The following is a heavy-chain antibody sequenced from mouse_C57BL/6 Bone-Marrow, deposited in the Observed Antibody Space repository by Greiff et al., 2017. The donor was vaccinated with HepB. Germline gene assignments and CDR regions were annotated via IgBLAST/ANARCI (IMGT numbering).Heavy chain of an antibody. V-gene: IGHV3-6*01. CDR2: ISYDGSN. CDR1: GYSITSGYY. Sequence: EVQLQQSGPGLVKPSQSLSLTCSVTGYSITSGYYWNWIRQFPGNKLEWMGYISYDGSNNYNPSLKNRISITRDPSKNQFFLKLNSVTTEDTATYYCASLYYGNYGAWFAYWGQGTLVTVSA. CDR3: ASLYYGNYGAWFAY. D-gene: IGHD2-1*01. J-gene: IGHJ3*01.